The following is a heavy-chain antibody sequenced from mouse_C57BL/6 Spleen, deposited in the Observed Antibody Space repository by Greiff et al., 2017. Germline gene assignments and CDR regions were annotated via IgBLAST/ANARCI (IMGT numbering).Heavy chain of an antibody. CDR3: ARRGYGNSWFAY. V-gene: IGHV1-55*01. J-gene: IGHJ3*01. D-gene: IGHD2-1*01. CDR1: GYTFTSYW. CDR2: IYPGSGST. Sequence: VQLQQSGAELVKPGASVKMSCKASGYTFTSYWITWVKQRPGQGLEWIGDIYPGSGSTNYNEKFKSKATLTVDTSSSTAYMQLSSLTSEDSAVYYCARRGYGNSWFAYWGQGTLVTVSA.